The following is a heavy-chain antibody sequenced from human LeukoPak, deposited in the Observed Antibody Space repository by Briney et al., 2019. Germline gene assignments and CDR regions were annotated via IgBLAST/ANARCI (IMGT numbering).Heavy chain of an antibody. J-gene: IGHJ4*02. CDR3: ARGKVYYYYDY. CDR1: EFTVRSNY. Sequence: GGSLRLSCVASEFTVRSNYMSWVRQAPGKGLGWVSVLHSGGDTYYADSVKGRFTISRDDSKNTLYFQMNSLRAEDTAVYYCARGKVYYYYDYWGQGTLVTVSS. CDR2: LHSGGDT. D-gene: IGHD5/OR15-5a*01. V-gene: IGHV3-53*01.